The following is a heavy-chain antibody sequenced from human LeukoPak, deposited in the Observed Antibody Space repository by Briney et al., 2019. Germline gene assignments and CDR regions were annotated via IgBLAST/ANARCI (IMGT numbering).Heavy chain of an antibody. Sequence: GGSLRLSCTASGFAFSGDSTNWIRPAPGEGLEWVSSFGTRSTSIYHAGSVKGRFAISRDNAKNSLYLQMNRLRAEGTALYYCAREVSEGFDFWGQGTLVTVSS. CDR1: GFAFSGDS. J-gene: IGHJ4*02. V-gene: IGHV3-21*01. CDR3: AREVSEGFDF. CDR2: FGTRSTSI. D-gene: IGHD3-22*01.